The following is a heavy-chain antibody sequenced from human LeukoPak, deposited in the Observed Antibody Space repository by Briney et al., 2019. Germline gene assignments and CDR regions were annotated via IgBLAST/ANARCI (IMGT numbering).Heavy chain of an antibody. CDR1: GFTFSTYW. D-gene: IGHD3-10*01. V-gene: IGHV3-7*01. CDR3: ARGRNYGSGSYSYYFDY. J-gene: IGHJ4*02. Sequence: GGSLRLSCAASGFTFSTYWMSWVRQAPGKGLEWVASIKQDGSDKYYVDSVKGRFTISRDNADNSLHLQMNSLRADDTAVYYCARGRNYGSGSYSYYFDYWGQGTLVTVSS. CDR2: IKQDGSDK.